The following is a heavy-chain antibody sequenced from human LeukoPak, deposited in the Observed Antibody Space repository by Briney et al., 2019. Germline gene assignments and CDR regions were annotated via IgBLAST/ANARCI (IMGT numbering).Heavy chain of an antibody. J-gene: IGHJ6*03. CDR1: GGSIISTNYY. V-gene: IGHV4-61*02. CDR2: IYTSGST. Sequence: SETLSLTCTVSGGSIISTNYYWGWIRQPAGKGLEWIGRIYTSGSTNYNPSLKSRVTMSVDTSKNQFSLKLSSVTAADTAVYYCARDRGGNSDYYYYMDVWGKGTTVTVSS. CDR3: ARDRGGNSDYYYYMDV. D-gene: IGHD4-23*01.